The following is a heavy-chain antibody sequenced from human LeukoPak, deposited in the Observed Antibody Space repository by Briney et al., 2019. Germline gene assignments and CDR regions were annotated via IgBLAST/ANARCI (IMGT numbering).Heavy chain of an antibody. D-gene: IGHD3-16*01. J-gene: IGHJ4*02. Sequence: GSLLLSCAASGFSFNSDWMDWVRQAPGKGLEWVANIKHDESEKNYLDSVKGRFTISRDNAQNSLYLQMNGLRVEDTAVYYCTRRLDDWGQGTLVTVPS. CDR3: TRRLDD. CDR1: GFSFNSDW. V-gene: IGHV3-7*01. CDR2: IKHDESEK.